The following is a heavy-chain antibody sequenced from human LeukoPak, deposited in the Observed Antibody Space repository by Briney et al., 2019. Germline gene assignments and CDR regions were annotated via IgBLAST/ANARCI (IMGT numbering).Heavy chain of an antibody. CDR2: IYTSGST. CDR1: GGSISSGSYY. Sequence: SQTLSLTCTVSGGSISSGSYYWSWIRQPAGKGLEWIGRIYTSGSTNYNPSLKSRVTISVDTSKNQFSLKLSSVTAADTAVYYCARERDSSSWSLGVPLIWGQGTMVTVSS. V-gene: IGHV4-61*02. CDR3: ARERDSSSWSLGVPLI. J-gene: IGHJ3*02. D-gene: IGHD6-13*01.